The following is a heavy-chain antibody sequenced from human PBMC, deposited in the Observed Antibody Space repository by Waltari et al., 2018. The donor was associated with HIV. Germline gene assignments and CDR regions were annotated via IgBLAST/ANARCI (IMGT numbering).Heavy chain of an antibody. D-gene: IGHD5-18*01. Sequence: EVQLVESGGGLVQPGGSLRLSCAASGFSFSTYSMSWVRQAPGKGLEGVSYIRTSSSTIYYADSVKGRLTISRDNAKNSLYLQMNSLRAEDTAVYYCARDRNSRGAFEIWGQGTMVTVSS. V-gene: IGHV3-48*01. CDR3: ARDRNSRGAFEI. CDR2: IRTSSSTI. J-gene: IGHJ3*02. CDR1: GFSFSTYS.